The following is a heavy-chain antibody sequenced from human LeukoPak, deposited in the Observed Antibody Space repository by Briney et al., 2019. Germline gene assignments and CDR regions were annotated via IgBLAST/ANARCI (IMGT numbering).Heavy chain of an antibody. CDR3: ARDSGPTGLDY. J-gene: IGHJ4*02. V-gene: IGHV4-61*02. CDR1: GGSISSGSYY. D-gene: IGHD1-1*01. CDR2: IYTSGST. Sequence: SXTLSLTCTVSGGSISSGSYYWSWIRQPAGKGLEWIGRIYTSGSTNYNPSLKSRVTISVDTSKNQFSLKLSSVTAADTAVYYCARDSGPTGLDYWGQGTLVTDSS.